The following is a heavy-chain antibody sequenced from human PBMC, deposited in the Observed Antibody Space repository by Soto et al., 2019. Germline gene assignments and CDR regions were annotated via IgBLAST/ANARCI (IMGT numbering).Heavy chain of an antibody. J-gene: IGHJ6*02. D-gene: IGHD2-2*01. CDR1: GGSITRGGYY. CDR2: IYSSGTT. V-gene: IGHV4-31*03. Sequence: SETLSLTCTVSGGSITRGGYYWSWIRQHPGKGLEWIGYIYSSGTTYYNQSLKSRVTISVNTSKNQISMKMTSVTAADTAVYYCAVSRDGYSMDVWGQGTTVT. CDR3: AVSRDGYSMDV.